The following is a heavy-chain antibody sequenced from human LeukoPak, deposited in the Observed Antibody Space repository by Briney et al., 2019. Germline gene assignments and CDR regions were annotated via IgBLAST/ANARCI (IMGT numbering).Heavy chain of an antibody. J-gene: IGHJ4*02. CDR2: INPDASTK. V-gene: IGHV3-7*01. D-gene: IGHD2-2*01. Sequence: GGSLRLSCAASEFTFTTSWMTWVRQAPGKGLEWLGNINPDASTKNYAASVRGRFTFSRDNAKNSLYLHMSSLRAEDTAIYYCARDRAFSTFDYWGRGPLVTVSS. CDR1: EFTFTTSW. CDR3: ARDRAFSTFDY.